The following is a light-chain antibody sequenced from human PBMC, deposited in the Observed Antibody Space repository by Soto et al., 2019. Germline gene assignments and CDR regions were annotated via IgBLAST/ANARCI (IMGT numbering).Light chain of an antibody. CDR3: QQYNSYRA. Sequence: DIQMTQSPSTLSGSVGDRVTITCRASQTISSWLAWYQQKPGKAPKLLIYKASTLKSGVPSRFSGSGSGTEFTLTISSLQPDDFATYYCQQYNSYRAVGQGTKVDIK. J-gene: IGKJ1*01. CDR1: QTISSW. CDR2: KAS. V-gene: IGKV1-5*03.